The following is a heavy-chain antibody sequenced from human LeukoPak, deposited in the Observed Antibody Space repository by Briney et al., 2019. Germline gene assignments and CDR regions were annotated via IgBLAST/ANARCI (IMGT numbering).Heavy chain of an antibody. Sequence: GASVKVSCKASGYTFTGYYMHWVRQAPGQGLEWMGWINPNSGGTNCAQKFQERVTITRDMSTSTAYMELSSLRSEDTAVYYCAAVNDFWSGYWGFDYWGQGTLVTVSS. J-gene: IGHJ4*02. D-gene: IGHD3-3*01. CDR3: AAVNDFWSGYWGFDY. V-gene: IGHV1-2*02. CDR1: GYTFTGYY. CDR2: INPNSGGT.